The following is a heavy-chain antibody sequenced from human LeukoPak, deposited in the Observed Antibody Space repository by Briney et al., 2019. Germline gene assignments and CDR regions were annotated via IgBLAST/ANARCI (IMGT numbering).Heavy chain of an antibody. CDR2: INPNSGGT. CDR1: GYTFTGYY. D-gene: IGHD3-3*01. J-gene: IGHJ6*03. Sequence: GASVKVSCKASGYTFTGYYMHWVRQAPGQGLEWMGWINPNSGGTNYAQKFQGRVTMTRDTSISTAYMELSRLRSDDTAVYYCARAGAIYDFWSGYGYYMDVWGKGTTVTVSS. V-gene: IGHV1-2*02. CDR3: ARAGAIYDFWSGYGYYMDV.